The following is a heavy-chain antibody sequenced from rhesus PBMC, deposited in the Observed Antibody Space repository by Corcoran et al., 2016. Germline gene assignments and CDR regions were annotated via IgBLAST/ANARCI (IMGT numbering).Heavy chain of an antibody. CDR1: GGSISGGYY. V-gene: IGHV4S7*01. Sequence: QVQLQESGPGLVKPSETLSLTCAVSGGSISGGYYWGWIRQHPGKGLECIGNIFGNSASTYTNPSLKSRLAISEDTSKNHFSLKLSSVTAADTAVYYCGRVVTNRFDVGGPGVLVTVSS. CDR3: GRVVTNRFDV. J-gene: IGHJ5-1*01. CDR2: IFGNSAST.